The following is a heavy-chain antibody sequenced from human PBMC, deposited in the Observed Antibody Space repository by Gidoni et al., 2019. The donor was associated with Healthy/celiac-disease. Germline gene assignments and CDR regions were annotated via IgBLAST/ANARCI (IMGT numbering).Heavy chain of an antibody. CDR2: INHSGST. J-gene: IGHJ4*02. V-gene: IGHV4-34*01. Sequence: QVQLQQWGAGLLKPSETLSLTCAVYGGSFSGYYWSWIRQPPGKGLEWIGEINHSGSTNYNPSLKSRVTISVDTSKNQFSLKLSSVTAADTAVYYCARGRSSSWHATDYWGQGTLVTVSS. D-gene: IGHD6-13*01. CDR3: ARGRSSSWHATDY. CDR1: GGSFSGYY.